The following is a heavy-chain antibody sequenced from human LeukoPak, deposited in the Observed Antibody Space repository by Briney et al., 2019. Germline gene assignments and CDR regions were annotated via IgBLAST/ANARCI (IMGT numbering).Heavy chain of an antibody. CDR3: ARVRIAAANDAFDI. CDR1: GGSISSGSYY. CDR2: IYTSGST. Sequence: SQTLSLTCTVSGGSISSGSYYWSWIRQPAGKGLEWIGRIYTSGSTNYNPSLKSRVTISVDTSKNQFSLKLSSVTAADTAVYYCARVRIAAANDAFDIWGQGTMVTVSS. V-gene: IGHV4-61*02. J-gene: IGHJ3*02. D-gene: IGHD6-13*01.